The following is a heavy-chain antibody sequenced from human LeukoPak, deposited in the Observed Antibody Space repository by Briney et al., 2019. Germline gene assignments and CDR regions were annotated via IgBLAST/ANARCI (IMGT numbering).Heavy chain of an antibody. CDR1: GGPISSTGYY. CDR3: ARPHPHYSRGWYIAFDI. CDR2: IYYSGST. J-gene: IGHJ3*02. Sequence: SETLSLTCTVSGGPISSTGYYWGWIRQPPGKGLEWIGSIYYSGSTYYKPSLKSRVTISLDTSKNQISLKLSSVTAADTAVYYRARPHPHYSRGWYIAFDIWGQGTMVTVSS. D-gene: IGHD6-19*01. V-gene: IGHV4-39*01.